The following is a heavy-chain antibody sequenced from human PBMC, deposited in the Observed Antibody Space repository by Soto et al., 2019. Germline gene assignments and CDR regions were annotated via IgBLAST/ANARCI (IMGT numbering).Heavy chain of an antibody. CDR3: AKAFGYDSSGYYYYFDY. CDR2: ISGSGGST. V-gene: IGHV3-23*01. Sequence: GGSLRLSCAGSGFTFSNYAMSWVRQAPGKGLAWVSAISGSGGSTYYADSVKGRFTISRDNSKNTLYLQMNSLRAEDTAVYYCAKAFGYDSSGYYYYFDYWGQGTLVTVSS. J-gene: IGHJ4*02. D-gene: IGHD3-22*01. CDR1: GFTFSNYA.